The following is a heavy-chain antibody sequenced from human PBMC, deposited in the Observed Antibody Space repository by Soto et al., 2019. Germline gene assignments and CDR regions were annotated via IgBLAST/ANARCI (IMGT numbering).Heavy chain of an antibody. CDR2: IYWDDDK. Sequence: HITLKESGPALVKPTQTLTLTCTLSGVSLSTSAVGVGWIRQPPGKALECLARIYWDDDKRYRPSLESRLNITQDTSKNQVVLRLSNVDPADTGTYFGAHRHRDERDGGYYPLKFDYWGQGALVTVSS. D-gene: IGHD3-22*01. CDR3: AHRHRDERDGGYYPLKFDY. V-gene: IGHV2-5*02. CDR1: GVSLSTSAVG. J-gene: IGHJ4*02.